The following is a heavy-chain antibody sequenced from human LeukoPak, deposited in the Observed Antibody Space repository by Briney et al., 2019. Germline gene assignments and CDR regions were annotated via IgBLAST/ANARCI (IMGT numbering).Heavy chain of an antibody. CDR2: IRSKANSYAT. Sequence: GGSLRLSCADSGFTFSGSAVRWVRQASGKGLEWVGRIRSKANSYATAYAASVKGRFTISRDDSKNTAYLQMNSLKTEDTAVYYCTRLPLTVPGNEIDYWGQGTLVTVSS. D-gene: IGHD6-19*01. CDR1: GFTFSGSA. V-gene: IGHV3-73*01. J-gene: IGHJ4*02. CDR3: TRLPLTVPGNEIDY.